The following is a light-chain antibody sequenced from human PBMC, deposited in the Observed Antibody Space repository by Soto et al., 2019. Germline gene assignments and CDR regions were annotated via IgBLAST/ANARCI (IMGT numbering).Light chain of an antibody. V-gene: IGKV3-20*01. CDR1: QTVISDY. CDR3: QQYGYSPGA. CDR2: GAS. Sequence: EIVFTQSPSTLSFSAGEGATLSFSSSQTVISDYLAWLQHKPGQAPRLLIHGASTRATGTPDRFRGSGSGTDFTLTISRLEPEDFAVYYCQQYGYSPGAFGQGTRLEI. J-gene: IGKJ5*01.